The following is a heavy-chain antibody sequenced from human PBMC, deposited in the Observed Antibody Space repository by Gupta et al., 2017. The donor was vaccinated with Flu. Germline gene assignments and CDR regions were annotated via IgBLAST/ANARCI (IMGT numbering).Heavy chain of an antibody. CDR1: GFTFDAYA. J-gene: IGHJ3*02. D-gene: IGHD3-10*01. CDR2: ISWNSGSR. Sequence: EVQLVESGGGLVQPGRSLRLSCAASGFTFDAYAMHWVRQAPGKGLEGVSGISWNSGSRGYADSVKGRFTIARDNAKNSLYLQMNSLRAEDTALYYCAKDFGIGAQDAFDIWGQGTMVTVSS. V-gene: IGHV3-9*01. CDR3: AKDFGIGAQDAFDI.